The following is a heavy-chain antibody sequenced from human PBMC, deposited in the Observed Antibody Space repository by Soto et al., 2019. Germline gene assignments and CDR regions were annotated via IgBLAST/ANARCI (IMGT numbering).Heavy chain of an antibody. CDR3: ARGRRSLLWFGELSLDY. Sequence: ASVKVSCKASGYTFTSYDINWVRQATGQGLEWMGWMNPNSGNTGYAQKFQGRVTMTRNTSISTAYMELSSLRSEDTAVYYCARGRRSLLWFGELSLDYWGQGTLVTVS. V-gene: IGHV1-8*01. CDR1: GYTFTSYD. D-gene: IGHD3-10*01. CDR2: MNPNSGNT. J-gene: IGHJ4*02.